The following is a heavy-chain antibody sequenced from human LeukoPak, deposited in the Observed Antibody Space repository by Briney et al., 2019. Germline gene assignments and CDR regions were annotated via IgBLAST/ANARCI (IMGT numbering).Heavy chain of an antibody. V-gene: IGHV3-21*01. CDR2: ISSSSSYI. CDR1: GFTFSNYW. D-gene: IGHD4-17*01. CDR3: ARDREDGDSINDY. J-gene: IGHJ4*02. Sequence: GGSLRLSCAASGFTFSNYWMSWVRQAPGKGLEWVSSISSSSSYIYYADSVKGRFTISRDNAKNSLYLQMNSLRAEDTAVYYCARDREDGDSINDYWGQGTLVTVSS.